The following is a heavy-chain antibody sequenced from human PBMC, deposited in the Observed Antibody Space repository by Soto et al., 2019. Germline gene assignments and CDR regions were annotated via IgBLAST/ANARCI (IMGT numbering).Heavy chain of an antibody. Sequence: GGSLGLSCVASEFTFRTYWMHWVRQAPGKGLVWVSRINTDGSTTNYADPVKGRFTISRDNAENTLYLQMNSLRAEDTAVYYCARAAAYKSGHWDYWGQGPLVTVSS. V-gene: IGHV3-74*01. D-gene: IGHD1-1*01. J-gene: IGHJ4*02. CDR2: INTDGSTT. CDR3: ARAAAYKSGHWDY. CDR1: EFTFRTYW.